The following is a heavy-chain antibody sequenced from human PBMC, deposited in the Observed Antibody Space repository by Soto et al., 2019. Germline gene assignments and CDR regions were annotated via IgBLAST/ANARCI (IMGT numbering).Heavy chain of an antibody. CDR1: GGSFSGYY. Sequence: SETLSLTCAVYGGSFSGYYWSWIRQPPGKGLEWIGEINHSGSTNYNPSLKSRVTISVDTSKNQFSLKLSSVTAADTAVYYCARDGRYSGYLYWGQGTLVTVSS. CDR3: ARDGRYSGYLY. D-gene: IGHD5-12*01. J-gene: IGHJ4*02. V-gene: IGHV4-34*01. CDR2: INHSGST.